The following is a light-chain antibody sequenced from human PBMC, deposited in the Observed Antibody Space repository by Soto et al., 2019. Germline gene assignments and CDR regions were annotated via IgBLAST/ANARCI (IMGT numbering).Light chain of an antibody. V-gene: IGKV1-5*01. J-gene: IGKJ1*01. CDR3: QQYNNFWT. CDR1: QSISSW. Sequence: DIQMTQSPSTLSASVGDRVTITCRASQSISSWLVWYQQKPGKAPRLLIYDASYLERGVPSRFSGSGSGTEFTLTISDLQPDDLATYYCQQYNNFWTFGPGTKVDSK. CDR2: DAS.